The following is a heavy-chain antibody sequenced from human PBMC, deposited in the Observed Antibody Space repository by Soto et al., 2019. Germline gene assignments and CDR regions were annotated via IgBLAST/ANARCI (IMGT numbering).Heavy chain of an antibody. V-gene: IGHV3-23*01. D-gene: IGHD3-22*01. CDR2: ISGSGGST. Sequence: EVQLLESGGGLVQPGGSLRLSCAASGFTFSSYAMSWVRQAPGKGLEWVSAISGSGGSTYYADSVKGRFTISRDNSKNTLYLQMNSLRAEDTAVYYCANYYYDSSGCSHYWGQGTLVTVSS. J-gene: IGHJ4*02. CDR3: ANYYYDSSGCSHY. CDR1: GFTFSSYA.